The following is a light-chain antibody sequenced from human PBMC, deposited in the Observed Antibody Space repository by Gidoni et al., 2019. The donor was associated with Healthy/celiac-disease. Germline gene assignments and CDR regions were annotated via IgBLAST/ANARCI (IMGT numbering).Light chain of an antibody. CDR2: ELG. J-gene: IGLJ1*01. Sequence: QSALTQPSSASGSPAESTTISCTRTSSDGGGYNYVSWYQQHTGEAPKLMIYELGNWPSGVSNHRSGSSSGNTAALTISGRQAEDEADYYCSSYSISSTDVFGTGTKLTVL. CDR1: SSDGGGYNY. CDR3: SSYSISSTDV. V-gene: IGLV2-14*01.